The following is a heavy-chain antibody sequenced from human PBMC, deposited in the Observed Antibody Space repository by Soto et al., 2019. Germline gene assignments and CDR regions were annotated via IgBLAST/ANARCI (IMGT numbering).Heavy chain of an antibody. D-gene: IGHD1-26*01. J-gene: IGHJ6*02. CDR2: IYYSGST. V-gene: IGHV4-30-4*01. CDR3: SRDSGSYPYGMDV. Sequence: SETLSLTCTVSGGSISSGDYYWSWIRQPPGKGLEWIGYIYYSGSTYYNPSLKSRVTISVDTSKNQFSLKLSSVTAADTAVYYCSRDSGSYPYGMDVWGQGTMVTVSS. CDR1: GGSISSGDYY.